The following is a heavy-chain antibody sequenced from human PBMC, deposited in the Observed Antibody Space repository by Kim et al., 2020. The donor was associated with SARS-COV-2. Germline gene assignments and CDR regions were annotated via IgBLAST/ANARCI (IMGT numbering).Heavy chain of an antibody. V-gene: IGHV4-34*01. CDR2: INHSGST. J-gene: IGHJ6*02. D-gene: IGHD6-6*01. Sequence: SETLSLTCAVYGGSFSGYYWSWIRQPPGKGLEWIGEINHSGSTNYNPSLKSRVTISVDTSKNQFSLKLSSVTAADTVVYYCARVGRAARSYYYYGMDVWGQGTTVTVSS. CDR1: GGSFSGYY. CDR3: ARVGRAARSYYYYGMDV.